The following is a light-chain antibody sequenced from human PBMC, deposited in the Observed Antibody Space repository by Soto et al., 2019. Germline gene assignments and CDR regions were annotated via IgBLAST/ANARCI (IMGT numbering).Light chain of an antibody. V-gene: IGKV1-5*01. CDR2: DAS. Sequence: DIHVTQSPSTLSASIGDRVTITCRASQSISSWLAWYQQKPGKAPKLLIYDASSLESGVPARFSGSGSGTDFTLTISSLEPEDFAVYYCQQGKTFGGGTKVDIK. CDR1: QSISSW. CDR3: QQGKT. J-gene: IGKJ4*01.